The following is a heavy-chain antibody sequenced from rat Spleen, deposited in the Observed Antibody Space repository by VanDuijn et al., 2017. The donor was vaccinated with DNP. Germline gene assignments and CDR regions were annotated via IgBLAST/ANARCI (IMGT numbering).Heavy chain of an antibody. J-gene: IGHJ4*01. CDR2: MRYEGDNT. CDR1: GFTFSNYY. Sequence: EVQLVESGGGLVQPGNSLKLSCAASGFTFSNYYMAWVRQVPTKGLEWVAYMRYEGDNTYHGDSVKGRFTISRDNAKSTLYLQMDSLRSEDTATYYCARHDYYSSPYYAMDAWGQGTSVTVSS. D-gene: IGHD1-2*01. CDR3: ARHDYYSSPYYAMDA. V-gene: IGHV5S23*01.